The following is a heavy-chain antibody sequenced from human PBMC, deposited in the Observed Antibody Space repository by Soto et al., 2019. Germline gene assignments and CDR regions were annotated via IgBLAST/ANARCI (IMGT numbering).Heavy chain of an antibody. D-gene: IGHD6-13*01. CDR2: IIPILGIA. CDR3: ARALVIAAAGSKDYYYYYMDV. Sequence: SSVKVSCKASGGTFSSYTISWVRQAPGQGLEWMGRIIPILGIANYAQKFQGRVTITADKSTSTAYMELSSLRSEDTAVYYCARALVIAAAGSKDYYYYYMDVWGKGTTVTAP. J-gene: IGHJ6*03. CDR1: GGTFSSYT. V-gene: IGHV1-69*02.